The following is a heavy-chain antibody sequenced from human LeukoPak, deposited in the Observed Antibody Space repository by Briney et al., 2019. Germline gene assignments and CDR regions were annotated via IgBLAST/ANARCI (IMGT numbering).Heavy chain of an antibody. J-gene: IGHJ4*01. D-gene: IGHD3-22*01. CDR3: TRLARYSHSSGYYFVDY. Sequence: GGSVTLFCAASGFTFSDYYMDWVGQAPGKGLEWLGRAKNEANGYTTLYAASVQGRFTISRDDSKNSLFLQMNSLETEDTDVYYCTRLARYSHSSGYYFVDYWGHGKLGSVSS. CDR2: AKNEANGYTT. V-gene: IGHV3-72*01. CDR1: GFTFSDYY.